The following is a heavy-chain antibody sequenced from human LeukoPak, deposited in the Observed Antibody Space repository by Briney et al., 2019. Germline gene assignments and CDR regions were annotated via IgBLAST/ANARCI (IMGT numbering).Heavy chain of an antibody. CDR2: INHSGST. Sequence: SETLSLTFAVYGGSFSGYYWSWIRQPPGKGLEWIGEINHSGSTNYNPSLKSRVTISVDTSKNQFSLKLSSVTAADTAVYYCARDAGYFFDYWGQGTLVTVSS. J-gene: IGHJ4*02. CDR3: ARDAGYFFDY. CDR1: GGSFSGYY. V-gene: IGHV4-34*01.